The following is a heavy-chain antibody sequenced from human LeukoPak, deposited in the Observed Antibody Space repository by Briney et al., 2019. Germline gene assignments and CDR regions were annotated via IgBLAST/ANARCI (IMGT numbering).Heavy chain of an antibody. D-gene: IGHD1-1*01. CDR1: GFTFSSYW. Sequence: PGGSLRLSCAASGFTFSSYWMSWVRQAPGKGLERVANIKQDGSEKYYVDSVKGRFTISRDNAKNSLYLQMNSLRAEDTAVYYCARDKGQLELSAFDIWGQGTMVTVSP. CDR2: IKQDGSEK. J-gene: IGHJ3*02. CDR3: ARDKGQLELSAFDI. V-gene: IGHV3-7*01.